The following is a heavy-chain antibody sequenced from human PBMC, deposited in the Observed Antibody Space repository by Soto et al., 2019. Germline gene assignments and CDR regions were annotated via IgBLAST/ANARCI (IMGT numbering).Heavy chain of an antibody. V-gene: IGHV4-39*01. J-gene: IGHJ4*02. CDR1: GGSISSSSYY. Sequence: SETLSLTCTVSGGSISSSSYYWGWIRQPPGKGLEWIGSIYYSGSTYYNPSLKSQVTRSVDTSKNQFSLKLSSVTAADTAVNYCAILYYYDSSGYYWFFNYWGQGTLVTVSS. CDR2: IYYSGST. D-gene: IGHD3-22*01. CDR3: AILYYYDSSGYYWFFNY.